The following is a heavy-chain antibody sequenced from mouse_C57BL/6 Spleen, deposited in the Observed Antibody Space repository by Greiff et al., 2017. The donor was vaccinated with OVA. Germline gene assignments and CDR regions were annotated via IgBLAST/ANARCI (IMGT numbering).Heavy chain of an antibody. CDR1: GFTFSDYG. V-gene: IGHV5-15*01. CDR2: ISNLAYSI. J-gene: IGHJ2*01. Sequence: EVQGVESGGGLVQPGGSLKLSCAASGFTFSDYGMAWVRQAPRKGPEWVAFISNLAYSIYYADTVTGRFTISRENAKNTLYLEMSSLRSEDTAMYYCARHYSNYFDYWGQGTTLTVSS. CDR3: ARHYSNYFDY. D-gene: IGHD2-5*01.